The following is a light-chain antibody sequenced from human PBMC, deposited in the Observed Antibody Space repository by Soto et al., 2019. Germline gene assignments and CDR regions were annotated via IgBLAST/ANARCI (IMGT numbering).Light chain of an antibody. CDR3: QQYDQRYT. CDR2: SAT. CDR1: QSVSTG. Sequence: EIVMTQSPAALSVSPGEGATLSCRASQSVSTGLAWYQQKPGLPPRLLIYSATTGATGVPARFSGSGSGTEFTLTISSLQSEDFAIYYCQQYDQRYTFGQGTKLEIK. J-gene: IGKJ2*01. V-gene: IGKV3-15*01.